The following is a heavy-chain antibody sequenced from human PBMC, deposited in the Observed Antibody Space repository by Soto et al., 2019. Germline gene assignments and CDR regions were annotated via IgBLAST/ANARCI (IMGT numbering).Heavy chain of an antibody. CDR2: MNPNSGNT. D-gene: IGHD3-10*01. CDR3: AREGLSGDYYYYGMDV. CDR1: GYTFTSYD. J-gene: IGHJ6*02. V-gene: IGHV1-8*01. Sequence: QVQLVQSGAEVKKPGASVKVSCKASGYTFTSYDINWVRQATGQGLEWMGWMNPNSGNTGYAQKFQGRVTMTRNTSISTAYMELSILRSEDTAVYYCAREGLSGDYYYYGMDVWVQGTTVTVSS.